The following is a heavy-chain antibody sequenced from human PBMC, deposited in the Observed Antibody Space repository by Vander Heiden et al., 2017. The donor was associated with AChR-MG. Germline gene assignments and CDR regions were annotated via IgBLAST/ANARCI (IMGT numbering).Heavy chain of an antibody. CDR3: ARHGRSGNGWQLDY. CDR2: LEPGDSDT. D-gene: IGHD6-19*01. CDR1: GYSFTIYW. J-gene: IGHJ4*02. V-gene: IGHV5-51*01. Sequence: EVQLVPSGAAVKKPGESLRISCEASGYSFTIYWHGWVRQMPGKDLEWMGFLEPGDSDTRYSPSFQGQVTISADKSISTAYLQWSSVKASDTAMYYCARHGRSGNGWQLDYWGQGTQVTVSS.